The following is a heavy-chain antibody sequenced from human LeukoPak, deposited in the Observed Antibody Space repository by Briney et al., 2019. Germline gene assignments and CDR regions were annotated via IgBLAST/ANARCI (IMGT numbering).Heavy chain of an antibody. V-gene: IGHV1-46*01. Sequence: ASVKVSCKASGYTFTSYYTHWVRQAPGQGLEWMGIINPSGGSTSYAQKFQGRVTMTRDTSTSTVYMELSSLRSEDTAVYYCARASASYGCDYWGQGTLVTVSS. D-gene: IGHD5-18*01. CDR1: GYTFTSYY. J-gene: IGHJ4*02. CDR3: ARASASYGCDY. CDR2: INPSGGST.